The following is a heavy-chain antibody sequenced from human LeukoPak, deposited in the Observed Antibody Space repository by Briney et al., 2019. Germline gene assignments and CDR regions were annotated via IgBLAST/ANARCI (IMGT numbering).Heavy chain of an antibody. CDR1: GYTFTSYD. CDR3: ARGAYSSSWSWFVGADDTFDY. V-gene: IGHV1-8*03. CDR2: MNPNSGNT. J-gene: IGHJ4*02. Sequence: ASVKVSCKASGYTFTSYDINWVRQATGQGLEWMGWMNPNSGNTGYEQKFQGRVTITRNTSISTAYMELSSLRSEDTAVYYCARGAYSSSWSWFVGADDTFDYWGQGTLVTVSS. D-gene: IGHD6-13*01.